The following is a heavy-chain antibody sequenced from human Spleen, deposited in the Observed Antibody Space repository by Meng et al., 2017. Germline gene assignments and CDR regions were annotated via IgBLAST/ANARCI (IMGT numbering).Heavy chain of an antibody. CDR2: IWYDGSNK. CDR3: ARDNTAMATPYFDY. CDR1: GFTFSSYG. D-gene: IGHD5-18*01. J-gene: IGHJ4*02. V-gene: IGHV3-33*01. Sequence: VESWGGGGPPGRSLRLSCAASGFTFSSYGMHWVRQAPGKGLEWVAVIWYDGSNKYYADSVKGRFTISRDNSKNTLYLQMNSLRAEDTAVYYCARDNTAMATPYFDYWGQGTLVTVSS.